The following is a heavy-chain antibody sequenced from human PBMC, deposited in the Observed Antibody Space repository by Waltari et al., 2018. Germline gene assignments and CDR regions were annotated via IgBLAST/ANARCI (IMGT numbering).Heavy chain of an antibody. Sequence: VQLVQSGGGRKEAGASVKVSSKADGYTLKSRGINWVRQAPGQGLEWMGWINTQNGSTNYAQNLQGSVTMPADTSTTTAYMELRSLKSDDTAIYYCARTCISAACYMIYWGQGTLVTVSA. V-gene: IGHV1-18*01. CDR3: ARTCISAACYMIY. J-gene: IGHJ4*02. CDR1: GYTLKSRG. CDR2: INTQNGST. D-gene: IGHD2-2*02.